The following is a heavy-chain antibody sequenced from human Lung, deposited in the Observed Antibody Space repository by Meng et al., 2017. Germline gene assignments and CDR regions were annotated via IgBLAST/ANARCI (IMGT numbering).Heavy chain of an antibody. CDR3: ARGPTTMAHDFDY. CDR2: INHSGST. J-gene: IGHJ4*02. V-gene: IGHV4-34*01. D-gene: IGHD4-11*01. Sequence: QGGQGLLKPLETLSLTCVVSGGSFSDYYWSRIRQPPGKGLEWIGEINHSGSTNYNPSLESRATISVDTSQNNLSLKLSSVTAADSAVYYCARGPTTMAHDFDYWGQGTLVTVSS. CDR1: GGSFSDYY.